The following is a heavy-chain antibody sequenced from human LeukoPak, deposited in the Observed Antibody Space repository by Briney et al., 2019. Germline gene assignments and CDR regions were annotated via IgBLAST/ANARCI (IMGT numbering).Heavy chain of an antibody. D-gene: IGHD6-13*01. J-gene: IGHJ1*01. CDR1: GFTFSSYG. V-gene: IGHV3-30*18. CDR3: AKGSSWYGGEYFQH. CDR2: ISYDGGNK. Sequence: PGGSLRLSCAASGFTFSSYGMHWVRQAPGKGLEWVAVISYDGGNKYYADSVKGRFTISRDSSKNTLYLQMNSLRAEDTAVYYCAKGSSWYGGEYFQHWGQGTLVTVSS.